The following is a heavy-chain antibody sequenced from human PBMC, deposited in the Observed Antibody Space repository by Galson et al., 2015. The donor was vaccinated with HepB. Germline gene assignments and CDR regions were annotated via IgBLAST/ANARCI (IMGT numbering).Heavy chain of an antibody. Sequence: SLRLSCAASGFTVSSNYMSWVRQAPGEGLEWVSVIYSGGSTYYADSVKDRFTISRDNSKNTLYLQMNSLRAEDTAVFYCARDPNYGSGIWGQGTLVTVSS. J-gene: IGHJ4*02. CDR2: IYSGGST. V-gene: IGHV3-66*01. CDR3: ARDPNYGSGI. D-gene: IGHD3-10*01. CDR1: GFTVSSNY.